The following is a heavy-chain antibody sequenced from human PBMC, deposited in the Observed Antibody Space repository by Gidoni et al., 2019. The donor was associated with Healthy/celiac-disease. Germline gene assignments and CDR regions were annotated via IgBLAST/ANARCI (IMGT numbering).Heavy chain of an antibody. CDR2: IYSGGST. CDR3: AREISSSIAARRGGAFDI. CDR1: VLTVRSKY. D-gene: IGHD6-6*01. V-gene: IGHV3-53*01. Sequence: EVQLVESGGGLIKPGGSLRLSCAASVLTVRSKYMSWVRQAPGKGLEWVSVIYSGGSTYYADSVKGRFTISRDNSKNTLYLQMNSLRAEDTAVYYCAREISSSIAARRGGAFDIWGQGTMVTVSS. J-gene: IGHJ3*02.